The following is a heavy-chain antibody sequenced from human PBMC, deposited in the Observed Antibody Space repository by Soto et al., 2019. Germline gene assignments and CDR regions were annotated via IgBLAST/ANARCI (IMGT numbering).Heavy chain of an antibody. CDR3: AKVGAAGPKNFDY. D-gene: IGHD6-13*01. Sequence: GESLKISCAASGFTFSSYAMSWVRQAPGKGLEWVSAISGSGGSTYYADSVKGRFTISRDNSKNTLYLQMNSLRAEDTAVYYCAKVGAAGPKNFDYWGQGTLVTVSS. CDR2: ISGSGGST. J-gene: IGHJ4*02. CDR1: GFTFSSYA. V-gene: IGHV3-23*01.